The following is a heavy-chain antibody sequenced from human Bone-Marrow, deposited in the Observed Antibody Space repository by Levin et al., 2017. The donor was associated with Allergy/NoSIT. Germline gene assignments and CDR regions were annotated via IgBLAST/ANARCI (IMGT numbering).Heavy chain of an antibody. CDR1: GFTFSDYY. Sequence: GGSLRLSCAASGFTFSDYYMSWIRQAPGKGLEWVSYISSSSSYTNYADSVKGRFTISRDNAKNSLYLQMNSLRAEDTAVHYCARGGIVEGGYYSNYFLDVWGNGTTVTV. CDR2: ISSSSSYT. CDR3: ARGGIVEGGYYSNYFLDV. D-gene: IGHD3-16*01. V-gene: IGHV3-11*05. J-gene: IGHJ6*03.